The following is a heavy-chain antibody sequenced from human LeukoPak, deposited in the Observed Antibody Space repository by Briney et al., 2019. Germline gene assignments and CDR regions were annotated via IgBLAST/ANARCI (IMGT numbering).Heavy chain of an antibody. J-gene: IGHJ2*01. Sequence: GGSLRLSCAASGFIFGTYAMNWVRQAPGKGLEWVSSISTTSASTYYADSVRGRFTISRDNAKNSLYLQMNSLRAEDTAVYYCARRFGTGTRNWYFDLWGRGTLVTVSS. CDR1: GFIFGTYA. V-gene: IGHV3-21*01. CDR3: ARRFGTGTRNWYFDL. CDR2: ISTTSAST. D-gene: IGHD1-7*01.